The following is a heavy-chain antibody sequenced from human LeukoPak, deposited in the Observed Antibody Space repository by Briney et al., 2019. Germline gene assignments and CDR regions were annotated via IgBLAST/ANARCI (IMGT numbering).Heavy chain of an antibody. Sequence: PSETLSLTCAVYGGSFSGYYWSWIRQPPGKGLEWIGEINHSGSTNYNPSLKSRVTISVDTSKNQFSLKLSSVTAADTAVYYCAREVHDYVGGSYRPVDSGGKGPRVTVSS. CDR3: AREVHDYVGGSYRPVDS. V-gene: IGHV4-34*01. CDR1: GGSFSGYY. D-gene: IGHD3-16*02. CDR2: INHSGST. J-gene: IGHJ4*02.